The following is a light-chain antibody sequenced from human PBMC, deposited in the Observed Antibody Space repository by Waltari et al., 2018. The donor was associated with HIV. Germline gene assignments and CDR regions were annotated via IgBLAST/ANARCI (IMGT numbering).Light chain of an antibody. V-gene: IGLV1-44*01. Sequence: QSVLTQPPSASGTPGQRGTISCSGSSSNIGSTTVNWYQQLPGTAPKLLIYSNNQRPSGVPDRFSGSKSGTSASLAISGLQSEDEADYYCAAWDGSLNGRVVFGGGTKLTVL. CDR3: AAWDGSLNGRVV. CDR1: SSNIGSTT. CDR2: SNN. J-gene: IGLJ2*01.